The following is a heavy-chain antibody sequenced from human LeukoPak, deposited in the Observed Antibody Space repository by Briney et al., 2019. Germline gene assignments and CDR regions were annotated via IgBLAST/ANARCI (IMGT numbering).Heavy chain of an antibody. CDR1: GFTFSSYA. V-gene: IGHV3-23*01. Sequence: GGSLRLSCAASGFTFSSYAMSWVRQAPGKGLEWVSAISGSGGSTYYADSVKGRFTISRDNSKNTLYLQMNSLRAEDTAVYYCARGVIGYCSSTSCYKKGPSDYWGQGTLVTVSS. CDR3: ARGVIGYCSSTSCYKKGPSDY. J-gene: IGHJ4*02. D-gene: IGHD2-2*02. CDR2: ISGSGGST.